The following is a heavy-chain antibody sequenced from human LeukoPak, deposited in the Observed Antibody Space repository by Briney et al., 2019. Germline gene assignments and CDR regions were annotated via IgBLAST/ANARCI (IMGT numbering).Heavy chain of an antibody. D-gene: IGHD1-1*01. CDR3: ARDGNAPTAGY. CDR2: ISTYNGNT. J-gene: IGHJ4*02. CDR1: GYTFTSHG. Sequence: ASVKVSCKASGYTFTSHGISWVRQAPGQGLEWMGWISTYNGNTNYAQKLQGRVSMTTDTSTSTAYMDLRSLRSDDTAVYYCARDGNAPTAGYWGQGTLVTVSS. V-gene: IGHV1-18*01.